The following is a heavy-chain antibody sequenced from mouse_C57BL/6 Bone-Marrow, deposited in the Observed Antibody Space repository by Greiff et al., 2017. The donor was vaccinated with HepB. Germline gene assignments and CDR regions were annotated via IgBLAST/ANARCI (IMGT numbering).Heavy chain of an antibody. J-gene: IGHJ4*01. CDR1: GFTFSSYA. V-gene: IGHV5-9-1*02. D-gene: IGHD2-5*01. CDR2: ISSGGDYI. Sequence: EVQLVESGEGLVKPGGSLKLSCAASGFTFSSYAMSWVRQTPEKRLEWVAYISSGGDYIYYADTVKGRFTISRDNARNTLYLQMSSLKSEDTAMYYCTREPTIVTPCAMDYWGQGTSVTVSS. CDR3: TREPTIVTPCAMDY.